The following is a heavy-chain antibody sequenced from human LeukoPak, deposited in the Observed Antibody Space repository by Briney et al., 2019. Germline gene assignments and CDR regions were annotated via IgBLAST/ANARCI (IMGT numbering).Heavy chain of an antibody. D-gene: IGHD3-10*01. CDR1: GFTFSSYA. CDR3: ARAYGSGSLLIKD. J-gene: IGHJ4*02. V-gene: IGHV3-23*01. CDR2: ISGSGGST. Sequence: PGGSLRLSCAASGFTFSSYAMSWVRQAPGKGLEWVSAISGSGGSTYYADSVKGRFTISRDNAKNSLYLQMNSLRAEDTAVYYCARAYGSGSLLIKDWGQGTLVTVSS.